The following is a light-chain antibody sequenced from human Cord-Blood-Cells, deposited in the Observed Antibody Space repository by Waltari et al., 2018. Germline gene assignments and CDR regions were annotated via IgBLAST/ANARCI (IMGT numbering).Light chain of an antibody. Sequence: DIQMTQSPPSLSASVGDRVTITCRASQRSSNYLAWYQQKPGKVPKLLIYAASTLQSGVPSRFGGSGSGTDFTLTISSLQPEDVATYYWQKYNSAPITFGQGTRLEIK. J-gene: IGKJ5*01. CDR3: QKYNSAPIT. CDR1: QRSSNY. V-gene: IGKV1-27*01. CDR2: AAS.